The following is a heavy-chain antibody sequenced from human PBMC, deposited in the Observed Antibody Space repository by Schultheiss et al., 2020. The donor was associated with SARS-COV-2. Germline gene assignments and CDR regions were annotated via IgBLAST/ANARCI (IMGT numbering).Heavy chain of an antibody. D-gene: IGHD6-19*01. J-gene: IGHJ6*03. Sequence: SQTLSLTCTVSGGSISSYYWSWIRQPAGKGLEWIGRIYTSGSTNNNPSLKSRVTISVDTSKRHFSLKLTSVTAADTATYYCASGRVPDYLDVWGKGTTVTVSS. CDR1: GGSISSYY. CDR3: ASGRVPDYLDV. CDR2: IYTSGST. V-gene: IGHV4-4*07.